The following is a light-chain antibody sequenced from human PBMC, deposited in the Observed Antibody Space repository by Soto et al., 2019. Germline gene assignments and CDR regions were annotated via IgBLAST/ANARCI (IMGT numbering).Light chain of an antibody. J-gene: IGLJ3*02. CDR2: EGS. V-gene: IGLV2-23*01. CDR3: QAYDYSLTASV. Sequence: QSALTQPASVSGSPEQSITISCTGTSSDVGAYNLVSWYQQHPGKAPRLIIYEGSKRPSGISHRFSGSKSDNTASLTISGLQAEDEADYYCQAYDYSLTASVFGGGTKLTVL. CDR1: SSDVGAYNL.